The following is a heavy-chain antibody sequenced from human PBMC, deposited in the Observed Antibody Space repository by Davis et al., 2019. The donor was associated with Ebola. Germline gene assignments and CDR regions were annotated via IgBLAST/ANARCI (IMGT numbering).Heavy chain of an antibody. J-gene: IGHJ6*02. D-gene: IGHD7-27*01. V-gene: IGHV4-34*01. CDR2: INHSGST. Sequence: ETLSLTCAVYGGSFSGYYWSWIRQPPGKGLEWIGEINHSGSTNYNPSLKSRVTISVDTSKNQFSLKLSFVTAADTAVYYCARLGYYYYYYGMDVWGQGTTVTVSS. CDR1: GGSFSGYY. CDR3: ARLGYYYYYYGMDV.